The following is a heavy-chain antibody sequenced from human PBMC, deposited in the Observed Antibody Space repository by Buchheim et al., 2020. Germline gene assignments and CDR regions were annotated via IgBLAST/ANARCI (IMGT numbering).Heavy chain of an antibody. Sequence: QVQLVESGGGVVQPGRSLRLSCAASGFTFSSFGIHWVRQAPDKGLEWLAVIWYDGSNKYYADSVKGRFTISRDNSKNTVYLQMNSVRAEDTAVYYCARGGFGDQVEGYWGQGTL. CDR2: IWYDGSNK. J-gene: IGHJ4*02. CDR3: ARGGFGDQVEGY. CDR1: GFTFSSFG. V-gene: IGHV3-33*01. D-gene: IGHD3-10*01.